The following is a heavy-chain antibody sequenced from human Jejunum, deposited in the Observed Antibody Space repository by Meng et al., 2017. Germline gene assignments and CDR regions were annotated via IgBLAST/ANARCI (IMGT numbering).Heavy chain of an antibody. CDR3: AGANGAFDI. V-gene: IGHV3-66*02. CDR1: GFTVSSNY. CDR2: LDFDGSP. D-gene: IGHD1-1*01. Sequence: GESLKISCEASGFTVSSNYMNWYRQAPGKGLEWVSVLDFDGSPYYTDSVKGRFTISRDNSKNTVYLQMDSLRYEDTAVYYCAGANGAFDIWGQGTMVTVSS. J-gene: IGHJ3*02.